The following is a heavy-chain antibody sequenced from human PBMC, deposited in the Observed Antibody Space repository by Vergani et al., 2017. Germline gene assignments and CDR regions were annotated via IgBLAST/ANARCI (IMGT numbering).Heavy chain of an antibody. CDR2: IYSGGST. V-gene: IGHV3-66*01. Sequence: EVQLVESGGGLVQPGGSLRLSCAASGFTVSSYYMSWVRQAPGKGLEWVSVIYSGGSTYYADSVKGRFTISRDTSKNTLYLQMNSLRAEDTAVYYCARDSMLSDAFDVWGQGTMVTVSS. J-gene: IGHJ3*01. CDR1: GFTVSSYY. CDR3: ARDSMLSDAFDV. D-gene: IGHD2-8*01.